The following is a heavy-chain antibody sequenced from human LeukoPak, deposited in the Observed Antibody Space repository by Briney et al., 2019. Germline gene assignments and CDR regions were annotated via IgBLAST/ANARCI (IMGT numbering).Heavy chain of an antibody. CDR2: IYYSGST. Sequence: SETLSLTCTVSGGSISSYYWSWIRQPPGKGLEWIGYIYYSGSTNYSPSLKSRVTISVDASKNQFSLKLSSVTAADTAVYYCARDRLGYYDSSGSRFDYWGQGTLVTVSS. V-gene: IGHV4-59*01. CDR1: GGSISSYY. D-gene: IGHD3-22*01. CDR3: ARDRLGYYDSSGSRFDY. J-gene: IGHJ4*02.